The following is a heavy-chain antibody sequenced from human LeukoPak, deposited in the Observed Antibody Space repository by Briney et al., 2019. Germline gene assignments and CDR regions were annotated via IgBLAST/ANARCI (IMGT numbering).Heavy chain of an antibody. CDR2: INHSGST. D-gene: IGHD3-10*01. Sequence: SETLSLTCAVYGGSLSGYYWSWIRQPPGKGLEWIGEINHSGSTNYNPSLKSRVTISVDTSKNQFSLKLSSVTAADTAVYYCARRGYGSGRKPYYFDYWGQGTLVTVSS. CDR1: GGSLSGYY. V-gene: IGHV4-34*01. CDR3: ARRGYGSGRKPYYFDY. J-gene: IGHJ4*02.